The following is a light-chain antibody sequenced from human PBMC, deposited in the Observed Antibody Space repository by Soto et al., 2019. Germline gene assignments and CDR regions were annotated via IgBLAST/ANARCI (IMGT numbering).Light chain of an antibody. CDR3: CSYAGSYTHV. CDR1: ISDVGRYNF. CDR2: DVI. Sequence: TQPRWVSGSPGQSVTISCTGTISDVGRYNFVSWYQQHPDKAPKLMIYDVIKRPSGVPDRFSGSKSGNTASLTIYGLQAKDEADYHCCSYAGSYTHVFGTGTKVTVL. V-gene: IGLV2-11*01. J-gene: IGLJ1*01.